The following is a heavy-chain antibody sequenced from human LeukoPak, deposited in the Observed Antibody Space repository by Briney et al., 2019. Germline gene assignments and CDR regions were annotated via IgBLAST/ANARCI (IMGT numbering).Heavy chain of an antibody. V-gene: IGHV4-59*01. CDR2: IYYSGST. D-gene: IGHD5-24*01. CDR3: ARDRHRDGYNLPFYFDY. Sequence: SETLSLTCTVYGGSISSYYWSWIRQPPGKGLEWIGYIYYSGSTNYNPSLKSRVTISVDTSKNQFSLKLSSVTAADTAVYYCARDRHRDGYNLPFYFDYWGQGTLVTVSS. CDR1: GGSISSYY. J-gene: IGHJ4*02.